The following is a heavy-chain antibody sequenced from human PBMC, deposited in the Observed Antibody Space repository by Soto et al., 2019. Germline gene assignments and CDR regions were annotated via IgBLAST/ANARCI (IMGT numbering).Heavy chain of an antibody. V-gene: IGHV3-21*01. D-gene: IGHD1-7*01. CDR1: GFTFSSYS. CDR3: ARETRIFVGTTGYDD. CDR2: ISSSSSYI. Sequence: GGSLRLSCAASGFTFSSYSMNWVRQAPGKGLEWVSSISSSSSYIYYADSVKGRFTISRDNAKNSLYLQMNSLRAEDTAVDNCARETRIFVGTTGYDDWGQGTLVTVSS. J-gene: IGHJ4*02.